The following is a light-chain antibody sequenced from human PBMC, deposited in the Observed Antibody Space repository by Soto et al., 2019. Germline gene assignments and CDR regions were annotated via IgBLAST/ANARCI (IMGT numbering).Light chain of an antibody. CDR2: GAS. J-gene: IGKJ5*01. CDR1: QSVSSND. V-gene: IGKV3-20*01. CDR3: QQYGSSPLLT. Sequence: VLTDPPGTLSLSPWERATLSCRASQSVSSNDLAWYQQKPGQAPRLLVYGASSRATGIPDRFSGSGSGTDFTLTISRLEPEDFAVYYCQQYGSSPLLTFGQGTRLEIK.